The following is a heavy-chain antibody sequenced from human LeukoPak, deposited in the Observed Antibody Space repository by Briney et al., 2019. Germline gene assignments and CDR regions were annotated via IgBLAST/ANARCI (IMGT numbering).Heavy chain of an antibody. CDR3: TTEWIVVVINGFDFDY. J-gene: IGHJ4*02. D-gene: IGHD3-22*01. V-gene: IGHV3-15*01. CDR2: IKSKTDGGTT. Sequence: PSETLSLTCAVYGGSFSGYYWSWVRQAPGKGLEWVGRIKSKTDGGTTDYAAPVKGRFTISRDDSKNTLYLQMNSLKTEDTAVYYCTTEWIVVVINGFDFDYWGQGTLVTVSS. CDR1: GGSFSGYY.